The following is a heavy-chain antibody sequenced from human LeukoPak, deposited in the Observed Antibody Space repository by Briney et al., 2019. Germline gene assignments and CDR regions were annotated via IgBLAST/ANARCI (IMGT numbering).Heavy chain of an antibody. CDR2: IIPTFGTA. CDR1: GGTFSSYA. V-gene: IGHV1-69*05. J-gene: IGHJ4*02. Sequence: SVKVSCKASGGTFSSYAISWVRQAPGQGLEWMGRIIPTFGTANYAQKFQGRVTITTDESTSTAYMELSSLRSEDTAVYYCARDRRDGYNYFFDYWGQGTLVTVSS. CDR3: ARDRRDGYNYFFDY. D-gene: IGHD5-24*01.